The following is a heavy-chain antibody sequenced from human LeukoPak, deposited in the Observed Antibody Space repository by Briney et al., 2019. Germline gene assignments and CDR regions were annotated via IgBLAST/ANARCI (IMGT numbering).Heavy chain of an antibody. CDR2: ISYDGSNK. CDR3: ARVSAAAAGIAVAGTFDY. CDR1: GFTFRSYA. J-gene: IGHJ4*02. V-gene: IGHV3-30*04. Sequence: PGGSLRLSCAASGFTFRSYAMPWVRQAPGKGLEWVAVISYDGSNKYYADSVKGRFTISKDNSKNTLYLQMNSLRAEDTAGYYCARVSAAAAGIAVAGTFDYWGQGTLVTVSS. D-gene: IGHD6-19*01.